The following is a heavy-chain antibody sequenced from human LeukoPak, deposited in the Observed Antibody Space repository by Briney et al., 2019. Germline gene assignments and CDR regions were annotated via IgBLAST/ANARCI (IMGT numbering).Heavy chain of an antibody. D-gene: IGHD3-22*01. CDR1: GFTFSSYS. Sequence: GGSLRLSCAASGFTFSSYSMNWVRPAPGKGLEWVSSISSSSSYIYYADSVKGRFTISRDNAKNSLYLQMNSLRAEDTAVYYCARDRGTDYYDSSGYYYNYWGQGTLVTVSS. CDR3: ARDRGTDYYDSSGYYYNY. V-gene: IGHV3-21*01. J-gene: IGHJ4*02. CDR2: ISSSSSYI.